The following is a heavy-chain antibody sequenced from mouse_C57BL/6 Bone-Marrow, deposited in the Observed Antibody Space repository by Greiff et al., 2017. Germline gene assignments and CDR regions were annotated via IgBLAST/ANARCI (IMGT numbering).Heavy chain of an antibody. V-gene: IGHV3-1*01. CDR1: GYSITSGYD. CDR3: AREGASYAMDY. J-gene: IGHJ4*01. Sequence: EVKLQESGPGMVKPSQSLSLTCTVTGYSITSGYDWHWIRHFPGNKLEWMGYISYSGSTNYNPSLKSRISTTHDTSKNHFFLKLNSVTTEDTATYYCAREGASYAMDYWGQGTSVTVSS. CDR2: ISYSGST.